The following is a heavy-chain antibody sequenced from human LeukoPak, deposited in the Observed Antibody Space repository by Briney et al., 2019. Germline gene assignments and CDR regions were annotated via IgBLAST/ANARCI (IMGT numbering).Heavy chain of an antibody. CDR3: ARRKRRFWSGYSPFDY. CDR1: GGSFSGYY. CDR2: INHSGST. Sequence: KPSETLSLTCAVYGGSFSGYYWSWIRQPPGKGLKWIGEINHSGSTNYNPSLKSRVTISVDTSKNQFSLKLSSVTAADTAVYYCARRKRRFWSGYSPFDYWGQGTLVTVSS. V-gene: IGHV4-34*01. D-gene: IGHD3-3*01. J-gene: IGHJ4*02.